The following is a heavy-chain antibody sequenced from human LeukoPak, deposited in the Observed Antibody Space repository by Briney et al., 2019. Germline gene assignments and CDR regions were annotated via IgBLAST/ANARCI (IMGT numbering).Heavy chain of an antibody. V-gene: IGHV1-18*01. CDR3: ARDGPGYYDILTGYPDFDY. Sequence: GSSVKVSCKASGGTFSSYAISWVRQAPGQRLEWMGWINAGNGNTNYAQKLQGRVTMTTDTSTSTAYMELRSLRSDDTAVYYCARDGPGYYDILTGYPDFDYWGQGTLVTVSS. D-gene: IGHD3-9*01. CDR1: GGTFSSYA. J-gene: IGHJ4*02. CDR2: INAGNGNT.